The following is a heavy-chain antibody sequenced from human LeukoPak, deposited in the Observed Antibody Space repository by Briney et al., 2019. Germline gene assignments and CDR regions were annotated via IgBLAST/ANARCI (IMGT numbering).Heavy chain of an antibody. CDR3: ARGWRYCSSTSCYYYYYGMDV. Sequence: PSETLSLTCAVSGGSFSGYYWSWIRQPPGKGLEWIGEINHSGSTNYNPSLKSRVTISVDTSKNQFSLKLSSVTAADTAVYYCARGWRYCSSTSCYYYYYGMDVWGQGTTVTVSS. CDR2: INHSGST. V-gene: IGHV4-34*01. J-gene: IGHJ6*02. CDR1: GGSFSGYY. D-gene: IGHD2-2*01.